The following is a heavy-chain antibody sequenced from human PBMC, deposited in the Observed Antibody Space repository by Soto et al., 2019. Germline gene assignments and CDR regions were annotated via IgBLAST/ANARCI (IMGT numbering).Heavy chain of an antibody. Sequence: GESLKISCKGSGYSFTSYWIGWVRQMPGKGLEWMGIIYPGDSDTRYSPSFQGQVTISADKSISTAYLQWSSLKASDTAMYYCAGCFVDTAMVFVYCYLGMVVWGQGTMVTVSS. CDR2: IYPGDSDT. CDR1: GYSFTSYW. J-gene: IGHJ6*02. V-gene: IGHV5-51*01. D-gene: IGHD5-18*01. CDR3: AGCFVDTAMVFVYCYLGMVV.